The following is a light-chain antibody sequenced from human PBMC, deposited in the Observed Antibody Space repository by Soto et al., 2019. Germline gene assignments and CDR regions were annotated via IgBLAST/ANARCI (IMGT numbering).Light chain of an antibody. Sequence: EIVLTQSPGTLSLSPGERATFSCRTSQTINTEFLAWYQQRPGLAPRLLIHGTSNRATGIPDRFSDSGSGKDFTLTINALEPEDFAVYYWQRYGSSPLYAFRQGTKLEI. CDR3: QRYGSSPLYA. CDR2: GTS. V-gene: IGKV3-20*01. CDR1: QTINTEF. J-gene: IGKJ2*01.